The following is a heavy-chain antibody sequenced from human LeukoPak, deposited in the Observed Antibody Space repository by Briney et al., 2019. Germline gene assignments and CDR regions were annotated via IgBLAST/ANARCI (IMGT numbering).Heavy chain of an antibody. Sequence: LEXXSSISSSSDYIYYADSVKGRFTISRDNAKNSLYLQMNSLRVEDSAVYYCARDSGSSWREGLNYWGQGTLVTVSS. CDR2: ISSSSDYI. CDR3: ARDSGSSWREGLNY. V-gene: IGHV3-21*01. D-gene: IGHD6-13*01. J-gene: IGHJ4*02.